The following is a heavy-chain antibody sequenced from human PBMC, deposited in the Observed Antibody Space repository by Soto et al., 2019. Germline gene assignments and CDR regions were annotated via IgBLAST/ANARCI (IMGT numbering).Heavy chain of an antibody. CDR1: GGPISSGGYY. CDR3: ARGRGFRLLGVPLDS. CDR2: IYYSGST. Sequence: SETLSLTCTVSGGPISSGGYYWSWIRQHPGKGLEWIGYIYYSGSTYYNPSLKSRVTISFDTAKNEFSLNLKSVTAADTAVYYCARGRGFRLLGVPLDSWGPGTPVTVSS. V-gene: IGHV4-31*02. D-gene: IGHD3-10*01. J-gene: IGHJ4*02.